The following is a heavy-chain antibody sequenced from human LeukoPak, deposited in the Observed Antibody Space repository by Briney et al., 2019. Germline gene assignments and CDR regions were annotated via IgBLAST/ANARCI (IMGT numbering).Heavy chain of an antibody. CDR2: INPNSGGT. CDR3: ARDLTPIAAAGTNYFDY. Sequence: ASVKVSCKASGYTFTGYYMHWVRQAPGQGLEWMGWINPNSGGTNYAQKFRGRVTMTRDTSISTAYMEPSRLRSDDTAVYYCARDLTPIAAAGTNYFDYWGQGTLVTVSS. V-gene: IGHV1-2*02. D-gene: IGHD6-13*01. J-gene: IGHJ4*02. CDR1: GYTFTGYY.